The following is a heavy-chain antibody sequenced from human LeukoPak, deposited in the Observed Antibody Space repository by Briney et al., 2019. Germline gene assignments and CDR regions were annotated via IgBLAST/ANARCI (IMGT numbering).Heavy chain of an antibody. CDR1: GFTFSSYS. CDR2: ISGSSRAI. V-gene: IGHV3-48*01. J-gene: IGHJ4*02. Sequence: GGSLRLSCAASGFTFSSYSMNWVRHAPGKGLEWISYISGSSRAIYYADSVKGRFTISRDNAKNSLYLQMNNLRAEDTAVYYCAREPQEGFDYWGQGTLVTISS. CDR3: AREPQEGFDY.